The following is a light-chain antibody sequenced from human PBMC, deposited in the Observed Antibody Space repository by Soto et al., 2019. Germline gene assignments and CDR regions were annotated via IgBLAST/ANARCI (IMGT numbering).Light chain of an antibody. Sequence: SYELTQPPSVSVAPGKTARITCGGNNIGSKNVHWYQQKPGQAPVVVMYYNSDRPSGIPERFSGSNSGNTAALTISRIEAGDEADYYCQVWDSSSDHYVFGTGTKLTVL. CDR1: NIGSKN. J-gene: IGLJ1*01. V-gene: IGLV3-21*04. CDR3: QVWDSSSDHYV. CDR2: YNS.